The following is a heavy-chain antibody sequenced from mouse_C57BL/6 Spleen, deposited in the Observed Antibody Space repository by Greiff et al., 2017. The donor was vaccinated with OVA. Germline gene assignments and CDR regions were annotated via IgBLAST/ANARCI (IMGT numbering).Heavy chain of an antibody. V-gene: IGHV1-9*01. CDR3: VYGSDWYFDV. CDR2: ILPGSGNT. CDR1: GYTFTGYW. D-gene: IGHD1-1*01. Sequence: VQLQQSGAELMKPGASVKLSCKATGYTFTGYWIEWVKQRPGHGLEWIGEILPGSGNTNYNEKFKGKATFTADTSSNTAYMQLSSLTTEDSAIYYCVYGSDWYFDVWGTGTTVTVSS. J-gene: IGHJ1*03.